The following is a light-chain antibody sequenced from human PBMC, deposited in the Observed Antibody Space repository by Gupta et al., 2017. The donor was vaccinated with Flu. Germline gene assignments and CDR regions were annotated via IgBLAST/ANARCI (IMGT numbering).Light chain of an antibody. CDR2: DDS. CDR3: QVWDDKNDHYV. Sequence: GQTATFTCGGNGVGGKTVHGYQQKPGPAPVLVVQDDSDRNSGIPERFSGSNSENTATLTITSVEAGDEADYYCQVWDDKNDHYVFGTGTRVTVL. CDR1: GVGGKT. J-gene: IGLJ1*01. V-gene: IGLV3-21*02.